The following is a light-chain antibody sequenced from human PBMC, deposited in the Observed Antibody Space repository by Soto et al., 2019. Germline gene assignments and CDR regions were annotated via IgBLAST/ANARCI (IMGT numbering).Light chain of an antibody. CDR1: QSISTW. V-gene: IGKV1-5*03. J-gene: IGKJ1*01. CDR3: QQHNSYPRT. CDR2: TAS. Sequence: DIQMTQSPSTLSASVGDRVTITCRASQSISTWLAWYPQKPGKAPKLLSYTASNLERGVPSRFSGSGSGTEFALTISSLQPDDFATYYCQQHNSYPRTFGQGTKVEMK.